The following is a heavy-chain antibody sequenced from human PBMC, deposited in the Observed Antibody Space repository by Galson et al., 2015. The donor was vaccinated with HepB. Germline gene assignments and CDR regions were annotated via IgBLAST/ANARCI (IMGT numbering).Heavy chain of an antibody. CDR3: ARFWPEDYGDYYFDY. CDR2: ISAYNGNT. V-gene: IGHV1-18*01. J-gene: IGHJ4*02. CDR1: GGTFSNND. D-gene: IGHD4-17*01. Sequence: SVKVSCKAHGGTFSNNDISWVRQAPGQGLEWMGWISAYNGNTNYAQKLQGRVTMTTDTSTSTAYMELRSLRSDDTAVYYCARFWPEDYGDYYFDYWGQGTLVTVSS.